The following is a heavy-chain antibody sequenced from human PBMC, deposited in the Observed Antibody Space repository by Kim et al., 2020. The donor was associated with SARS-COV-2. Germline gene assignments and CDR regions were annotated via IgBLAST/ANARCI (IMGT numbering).Heavy chain of an antibody. CDR2: IWYDGSNK. CDR3: ARDRDGSGWYFDY. D-gene: IGHD6-19*01. J-gene: IGHJ4*02. V-gene: IGHV3-33*01. CDR1: GFTFSSYG. Sequence: GGSLRLSCAASGFTFSSYGMHWVRQAPGKGLEWVAVIWYDGSNKYYADSVKGRFTISRDNSKNTLYLQMNSLRAEDTAVYYCARDRDGSGWYFDYWGQGTLVTVSS.